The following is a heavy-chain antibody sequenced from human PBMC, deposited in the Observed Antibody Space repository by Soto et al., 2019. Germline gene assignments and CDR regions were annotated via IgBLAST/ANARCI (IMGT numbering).Heavy chain of an antibody. J-gene: IGHJ5*02. CDR2: IYWNDDK. D-gene: IGHD3-10*01. V-gene: IGHV2-5*01. Sequence: GSGPTLVNPTQTLTLTCTFSGFSLSTSGVGVGWIRQPPGKALEWLALIYWNDDKRYSPSLKSRLTITKDTSKNQVVLTMTNMDPVDTATYYCARNTMVRGVILWFDPWGQGTLVTVSS. CDR1: GFSLSTSGVG. CDR3: ARNTMVRGVILWFDP.